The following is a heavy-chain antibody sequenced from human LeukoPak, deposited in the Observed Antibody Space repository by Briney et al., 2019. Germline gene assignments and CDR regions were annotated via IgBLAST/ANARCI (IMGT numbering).Heavy chain of an antibody. CDR3: TSGVKWELLRAFDY. V-gene: IGHV3-73*01. CDR1: GFTFSGSA. Sequence: GGSLRLSCAASGFTFSGSAMHWVRQASGKGLEWVGRIRSKANSYATAYAASVKGRFTISRDDSKNTAYLQMNSLKTEDTAVYYCTSGVKWELLRAFDYWGQGTLVTVSS. J-gene: IGHJ4*02. CDR2: IRSKANSYAT. D-gene: IGHD1-26*01.